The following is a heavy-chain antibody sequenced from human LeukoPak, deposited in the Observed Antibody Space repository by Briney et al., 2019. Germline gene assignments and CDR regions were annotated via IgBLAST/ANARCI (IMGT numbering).Heavy chain of an antibody. CDR1: GFTFSSYA. D-gene: IGHD4-17*01. J-gene: IGHJ4*02. V-gene: IGHV3-30-3*02. CDR2: ISYDGSNK. CDR3: AKSPLGDPTYYFDY. Sequence: GGFLRLSCAASGFTFSSYAMHWVRQAPGKGLEWVAVISYDGSNKYYADSVKGRFTISRDNSKNTLYLQMNSLRAEDTAVYYCAKSPLGDPTYYFDYWGQGTLVTVSS.